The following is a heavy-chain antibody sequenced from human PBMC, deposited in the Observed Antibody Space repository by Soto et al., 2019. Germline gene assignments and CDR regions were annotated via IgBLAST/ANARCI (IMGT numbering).Heavy chain of an antibody. CDR3: VRDGSKSLRDWFDP. V-gene: IGHV4-4*07. CDR1: GGSISKFY. Sequence: SETLSLTCNVSGGSISKFYCAWIRKTAGNGLEWMGRVYATGTTDYNPSLRSRVAMSVDISKKTFSLRLRAVTGADSGVYYCVRDGSKSLRDWFDPLGQGILVTVSS. CDR2: VYATGTT. J-gene: IGHJ5*02.